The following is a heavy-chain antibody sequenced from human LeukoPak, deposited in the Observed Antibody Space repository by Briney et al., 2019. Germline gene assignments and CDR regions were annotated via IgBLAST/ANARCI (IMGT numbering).Heavy chain of an antibody. Sequence: PSETLSLTCAVSGGSISSSNWWSWVRQPPGKGLEWIGEIYHSGSTNYNPSLKSRVTMSVDTSKNQFSLKLSSVTAADTAVYYCARDGGYTIFGVVTPNYYYMDVWGKGTTVTVSS. CDR2: IYHSGST. J-gene: IGHJ6*03. CDR3: ARDGGYTIFGVVTPNYYYMDV. V-gene: IGHV4-4*02. CDR1: GGSISSSNW. D-gene: IGHD3-3*01.